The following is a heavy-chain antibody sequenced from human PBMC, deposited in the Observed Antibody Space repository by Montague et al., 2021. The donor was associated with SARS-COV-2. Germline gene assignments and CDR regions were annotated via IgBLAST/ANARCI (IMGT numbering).Heavy chain of an antibody. D-gene: IGHD3-3*01. Sequence: SLRLSCAASGFTFSSYGMHWVRQAPGKGPEWVAVIWYDGSNKYYADSVKGRFTISRDNSKNTLYLQMNSLRAEDTAVYYCARDGPYDFWSGYYHYYGMDVWGQGTTVTVSS. J-gene: IGHJ6*02. CDR3: ARDGPYDFWSGYYHYYGMDV. CDR2: IWYDGSNK. V-gene: IGHV3-33*01. CDR1: GFTFSSYG.